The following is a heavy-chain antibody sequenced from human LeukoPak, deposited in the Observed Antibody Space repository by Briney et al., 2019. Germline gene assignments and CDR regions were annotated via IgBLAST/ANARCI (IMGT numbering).Heavy chain of an antibody. Sequence: ASVKVSCKASGGTFSSYAISWVRQAPGQGLEWMGGIIPIFGTANCAQKFQGRVTITADESTSTAYMELSSLRSEDTAVYYCARELNLLNYYDSSGFDYWGQGTLVTVSS. J-gene: IGHJ4*02. CDR1: GGTFSSYA. D-gene: IGHD3-22*01. CDR3: ARELNLLNYYDSSGFDY. CDR2: IIPIFGTA. V-gene: IGHV1-69*13.